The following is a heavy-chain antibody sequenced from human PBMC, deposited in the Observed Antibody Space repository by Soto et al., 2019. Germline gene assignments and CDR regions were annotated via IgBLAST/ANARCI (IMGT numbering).Heavy chain of an antibody. CDR2: IDWDDDK. J-gene: IGHJ6*02. CDR3: ARIWRNHYYGMDV. V-gene: IGHV2-70*01. CDR1: GFSLTTSGMC. Sequence: SGPTLVNPTQTLTLTCTFSGFSLTTSGMCVSWIRQPPGKALEWLALIDWDDDKYYSTSLKTRLTISKDTYRNQVVLTMTNLDPVDTATYYRARIWRNHYYGMDVWGQGTTVTVSS.